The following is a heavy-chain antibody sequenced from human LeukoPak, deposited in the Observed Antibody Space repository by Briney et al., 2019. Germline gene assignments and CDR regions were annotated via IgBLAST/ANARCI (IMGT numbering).Heavy chain of an antibody. Sequence: SETLSLTCTVSGGSISSYYWSWSRQPPGKGLEWIGYIYYSGSTNYNPSLKSRVTISVDTSKNQFSLKLSSVTAADTAVYYCARSDLMVRGVITPSDAFDIWGQGTMVTVSS. D-gene: IGHD3-10*01. CDR2: IYYSGST. CDR3: ARSDLMVRGVITPSDAFDI. CDR1: GGSISSYY. V-gene: IGHV4-59*01. J-gene: IGHJ3*02.